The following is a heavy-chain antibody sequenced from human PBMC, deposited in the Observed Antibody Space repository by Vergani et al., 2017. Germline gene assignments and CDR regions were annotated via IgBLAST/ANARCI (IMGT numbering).Heavy chain of an antibody. J-gene: IGHJ3*02. Sequence: QVQLVQSGAEVKKPGASVKVSCKASGYTFTGYYMHCVRQAPGQGLEWMGWINPNSGGTHYAQKFQGRVTMTRDTSISTAYMELSRLRSDDTAVYYCARDQAWELQDDDAFDIWGQGTMVTVSS. CDR3: ARDQAWELQDDDAFDI. D-gene: IGHD1-26*01. CDR2: INPNSGGT. V-gene: IGHV1-2*02. CDR1: GYTFTGYY.